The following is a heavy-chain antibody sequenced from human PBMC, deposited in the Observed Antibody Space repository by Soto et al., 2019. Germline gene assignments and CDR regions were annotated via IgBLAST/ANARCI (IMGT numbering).Heavy chain of an antibody. V-gene: IGHV3-7*01. CDR1: GFIFSSGC. Sequence: AGSLSLTCTASGFIFSSGCLNWARRAPGKGLEWVANIKQDGSEKYYLDSVKGRFTISRDNAKKSVYLLMNSLRVEDTAEYYCGGDSGWLFDYWGQGTLVTVSS. CDR3: GGDSGWLFDY. CDR2: IKQDGSEK. D-gene: IGHD6-19*01. J-gene: IGHJ4*02.